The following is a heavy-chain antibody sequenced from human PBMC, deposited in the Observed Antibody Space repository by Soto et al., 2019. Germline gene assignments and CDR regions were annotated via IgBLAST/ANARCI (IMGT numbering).Heavy chain of an antibody. Sequence: QVQLQESGPGLVKSSETLSLICFVSGEALGSGQSYWNWIRQAPGKVLEWIGQTFVTGATTDSASLKSRVTTSVDTSKSQSSLALTSVTAADSATYFCARGRSDSAGSSFGRRMDVWGQGTTVTVSS. CDR1: GEALGSGQSY. V-gene: IGHV4-61*01. D-gene: IGHD3-10*01. J-gene: IGHJ6*02. CDR3: ARGRSDSAGSSFGRRMDV. CDR2: TFVTGAT.